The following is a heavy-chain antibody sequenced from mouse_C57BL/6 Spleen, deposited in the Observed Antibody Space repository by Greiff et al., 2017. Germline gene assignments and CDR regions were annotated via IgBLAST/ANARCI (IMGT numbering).Heavy chain of an antibody. V-gene: IGHV3-6*01. CDR1: GYSITSGYY. J-gene: IGHJ4*01. Sequence: EVKLMESGPGLVKPSQSLSLTCSVTGYSITSGYYWNWIRQFPGNKLEWMGYISYDGSNNYNPSLKNRISITRDTSKNQFFLKLNSVTTEDTATYYCAREFTYWGQGTSVTVSS. CDR3: AREFTY. CDR2: ISYDGSN.